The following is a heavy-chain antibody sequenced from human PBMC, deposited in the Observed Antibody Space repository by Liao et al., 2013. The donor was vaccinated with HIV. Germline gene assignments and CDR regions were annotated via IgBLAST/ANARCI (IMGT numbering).Heavy chain of an antibody. Sequence: QVQLQESGPGLVKPSQTLSLTCTVSGGSISSGSHYWSWIRQPAGKGLEWIGRIYTSGSTSYNPSLKSRVTISVDSSKNQFSLKLTSVTAADSAVYYCARGGYKLPFDYWGQGTLVTVSS. CDR3: ARGGYKLPFDY. CDR2: IYTSGST. CDR1: GGSISSGSHY. J-gene: IGHJ4*02. D-gene: IGHD2-2*02. V-gene: IGHV4-61*02.